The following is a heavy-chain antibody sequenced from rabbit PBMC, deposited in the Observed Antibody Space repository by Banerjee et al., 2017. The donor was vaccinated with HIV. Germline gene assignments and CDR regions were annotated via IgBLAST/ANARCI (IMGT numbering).Heavy chain of an antibody. CDR2: IWTAKGNA. V-gene: IGHV1S40*01. D-gene: IGHD7-1*01. CDR3: ARNPGIRNVL. J-gene: IGHJ4*01. Sequence: QTLEESGGDLVKPGASLTLTCTASGFDLSNYYYIYWVRQAPGKGLEWIGCIWTAKGNADYASWAKGRFTISKSSSTAVTLQMTSLTAADTATYFCARNPGIRNVLWGPGTLVTVS. CDR1: GFDLSNYYY.